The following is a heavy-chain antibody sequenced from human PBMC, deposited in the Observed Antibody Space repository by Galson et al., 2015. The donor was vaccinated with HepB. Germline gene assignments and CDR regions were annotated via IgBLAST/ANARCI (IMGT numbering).Heavy chain of an antibody. V-gene: IGHV1-8*01. Sequence: SVKVSCKASGYTFTSYDINWVRQATGQGLEWMGWMNPNSGNTGYAQKFQGRVTMTRNTSISTAYMELSSLRSEDTAVYYCARATDYGDYIYYYYGMDVWCQGTTVTVSS. CDR3: ARATDYGDYIYYYYGMDV. CDR2: MNPNSGNT. D-gene: IGHD4-17*01. J-gene: IGHJ6*02. CDR1: GYTFTSYD.